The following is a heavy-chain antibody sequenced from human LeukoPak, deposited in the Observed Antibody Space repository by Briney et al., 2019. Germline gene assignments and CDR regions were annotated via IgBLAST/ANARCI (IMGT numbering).Heavy chain of an antibody. J-gene: IGHJ4*02. CDR1: GGYISSDY. CDR2: IYYNGNA. Sequence: SETLSLTCTISGGYISSDYWSWIRQPPGKWLEWIGYIYYNGNANYNPSLKSRVTMSVDTSQSQFSLYLSAVTAADTAVYYCARATRITNYYFDYWGQGALVTVSS. CDR3: ARATRITNYYFDY. V-gene: IGHV4-59*01. D-gene: IGHD3-10*01.